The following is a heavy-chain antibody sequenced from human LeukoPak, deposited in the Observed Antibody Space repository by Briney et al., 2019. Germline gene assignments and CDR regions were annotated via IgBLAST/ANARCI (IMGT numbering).Heavy chain of an antibody. Sequence: GGSLRLSCAASGFTFSSYWMNWARQAPGKGLEWVASINHNGNVNYYVDSVKGRFTISRDIAKNSLYLQMSNLRAEDTAVYFCARGGGLDVWGQGATVTVSS. CDR3: ARGGGLDV. D-gene: IGHD3-16*01. J-gene: IGHJ6*02. CDR1: GFTFSSYW. CDR2: INHNGNVN. V-gene: IGHV3-7*03.